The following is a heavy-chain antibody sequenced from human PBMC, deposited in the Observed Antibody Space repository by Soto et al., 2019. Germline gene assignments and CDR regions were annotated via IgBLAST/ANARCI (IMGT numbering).Heavy chain of an antibody. D-gene: IGHD3-10*01. CDR2: IYWNEDK. V-gene: IGHV2-5*01. CDR1: GFSLSTSGVG. Sequence: QITLKESGPTLVNPTQTLTLTCTFSGFSLSTSGVGAGWIRQPPGKALEWLAVIYWNEDKHFSPSLKSRLTIVKDTSKNQVVLTLTNVDPVDTATYYCAHRCYWFGGEDWFDPWGPGTLVTVSS. J-gene: IGHJ5*02. CDR3: AHRCYWFGGEDWFDP.